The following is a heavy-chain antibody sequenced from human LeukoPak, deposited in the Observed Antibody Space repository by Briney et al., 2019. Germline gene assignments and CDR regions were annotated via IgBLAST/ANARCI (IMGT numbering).Heavy chain of an antibody. CDR2: ISASGDSP. CDR3: ATSQGPGNHWFDP. Sequence: PGGSLRLSCAASGFTFSNYAMSWVRQAPGKGLEWVSAISASGDSPSYADSVKGRATISRDSSSNTLSLHMNSLRVEDTAIYYCATSQGPGNHWFDPWGQGTLVTVSS. V-gene: IGHV3-23*01. CDR1: GFTFSNYA. J-gene: IGHJ5*02.